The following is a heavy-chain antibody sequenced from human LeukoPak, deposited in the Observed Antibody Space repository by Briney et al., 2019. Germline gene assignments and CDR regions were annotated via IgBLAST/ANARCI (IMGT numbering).Heavy chain of an antibody. CDR2: MNPNSGNT. J-gene: IGHJ3*02. CDR1: GYTFTSYD. D-gene: IGHD3-10*01. CDR3: ATTGRRGSGKDYAFDI. Sequence: GASVKVSCKASGYTFTSYDINWVRQATGQGLEWMGWMNPNSGNTGYAQKFQGGVTITRNTSISTAYMELSSLRSEDTAVYYCATTGRRGSGKDYAFDIWGQGTMVTVSS. V-gene: IGHV1-8*03.